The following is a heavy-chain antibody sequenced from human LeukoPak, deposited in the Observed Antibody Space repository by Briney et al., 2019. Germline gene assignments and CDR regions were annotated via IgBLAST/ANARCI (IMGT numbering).Heavy chain of an antibody. CDR1: GFTFDDYA. J-gene: IGHJ4*02. Sequence: GGSLRLSCAASGFTFDDYAMHWVRQGPGKGLEWVSGISWNSGSIGYADSVKGRFTISRDNAKNSLYLQMNSLRAEDTALYYCARGPAANSGNYYAGDYWGQGTLVTVSS. CDR3: ARGPAANSGNYYAGDY. V-gene: IGHV3-9*01. CDR2: ISWNSGSI. D-gene: IGHD1-26*01.